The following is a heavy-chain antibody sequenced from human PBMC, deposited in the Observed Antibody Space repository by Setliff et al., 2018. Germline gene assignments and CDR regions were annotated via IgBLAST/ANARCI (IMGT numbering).Heavy chain of an antibody. Sequence: LRLSCAASGFTFSSYGMHWVRQAPGKGLEWVAFIRYDGSNKYYADSVKGRFTISRDNSKNTLYLRMNSLRAEDTAVYYCAKDGDYNFWSGYFRAYYYYYYMDVWGKGTTVTVSS. J-gene: IGHJ6*03. CDR3: AKDGDYNFWSGYFRAYYYYYYMDV. CDR1: GFTFSSYG. CDR2: IRYDGSNK. D-gene: IGHD3-3*01. V-gene: IGHV3-30*02.